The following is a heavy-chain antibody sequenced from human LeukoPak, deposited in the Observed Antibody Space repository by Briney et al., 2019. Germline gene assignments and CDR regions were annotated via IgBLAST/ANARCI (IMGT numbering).Heavy chain of an antibody. CDR3: ARDLKGSTSCYGY. CDR2: ISSSSSYI. CDR1: GGSISSSN. J-gene: IGHJ4*02. D-gene: IGHD2-2*01. Sequence: ETLSLTCAVSGGSISSSNWWSWVRQAPGKGLEWVSSISSSSSYIYYADSVKGRFTISRDNAKNSLYLQMNSLRAEDTAVYYCARDLKGSTSCYGYWGQGTLVTVSS. V-gene: IGHV3-21*01.